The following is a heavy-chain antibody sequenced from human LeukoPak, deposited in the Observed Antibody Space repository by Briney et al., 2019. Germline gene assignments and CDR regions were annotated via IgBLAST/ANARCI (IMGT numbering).Heavy chain of an antibody. Sequence: SETLSLTCAVYGGSFSGYYWSWIRQPPGKGLEWIGEIDHSGSTTYNPSLKSRVTISVDTSKNQFSLKLRSVTAADTAVYYCARVFSTNYYDNRGWFDPWGQGTLVTVSS. CDR2: IDHSGST. CDR3: ARVFSTNYYDNRGWFDP. CDR1: GGSFSGYY. J-gene: IGHJ5*02. D-gene: IGHD3-22*01. V-gene: IGHV4-34*01.